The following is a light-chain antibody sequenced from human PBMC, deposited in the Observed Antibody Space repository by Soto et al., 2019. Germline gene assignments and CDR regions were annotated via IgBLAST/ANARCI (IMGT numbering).Light chain of an antibody. CDR1: SSDVGAYNF. J-gene: IGLJ1*01. CDR3: PSHTSRGPLV. Sequence: QSALTQPASVSGSPGQSITISCTGTSSDVGAYNFVSWYQQHPGKAPKLMIYDVSNRPSGVSNRISGSKSGNTASLTISGLQPEAEADYSCPSHTSRGPLVFGTGTKLTVL. CDR2: DVS. V-gene: IGLV2-14*03.